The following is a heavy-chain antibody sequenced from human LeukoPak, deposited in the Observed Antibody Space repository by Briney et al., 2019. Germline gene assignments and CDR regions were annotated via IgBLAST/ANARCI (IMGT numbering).Heavy chain of an antibody. V-gene: IGHV1-18*01. D-gene: IGHD2-2*01. J-gene: IGHJ6*03. CDR1: GYTFTSYG. CDR2: ISAYNGNT. CDR3: ARQVPAADYYYYYYMDV. Sequence: ASVKVSCKASGYTFTSYGISWVRQAPGQGLEWMGWISAYNGNTNYAQKLQGRVTMTTDTSTSTAYMELRSLRSDDTAVYYCARQVPAADYYYYYYMDVWGKGTTVTVSS.